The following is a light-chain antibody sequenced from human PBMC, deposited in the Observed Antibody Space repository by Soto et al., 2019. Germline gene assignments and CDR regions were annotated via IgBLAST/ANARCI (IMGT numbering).Light chain of an antibody. V-gene: IGKV3-15*01. CDR2: GAS. CDR3: XXYNNWPET. J-gene: IGKJ1*01. CDR1: QSVSSN. Sequence: EIVMTQSPATLSVSPGERATLSCRASQSVSSNLAWYQQKPGQAPRLLIYGASTRATGIPARFSGSGSGTEFTLTXXSXXXXXXXXXXXXXYNNWPETFGQGTKVEIK.